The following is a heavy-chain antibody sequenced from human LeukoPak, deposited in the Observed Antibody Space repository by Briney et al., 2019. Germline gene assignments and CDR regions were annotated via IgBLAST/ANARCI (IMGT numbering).Heavy chain of an antibody. D-gene: IGHD6-6*01. CDR3: ARCSGVFGSSGY. CDR2: ISSSGRTM. Sequence: PGGSLRLSCAASGFNFSNYEMNWVRQAPGKGLEWVSYISSSGRTMFYADSVRGRFTISRDNAKNSLYLQMNSLRAEDTAVYYCARCSGVFGSSGYWGQGTLVTVSS. J-gene: IGHJ4*02. V-gene: IGHV3-48*03. CDR1: GFNFSNYE.